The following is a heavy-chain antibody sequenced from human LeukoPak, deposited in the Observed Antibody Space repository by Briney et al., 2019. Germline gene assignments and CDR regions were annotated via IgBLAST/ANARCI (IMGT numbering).Heavy chain of an antibody. CDR1: GGTFSSYA. CDR3: ARGMATTAGFDY. CDR2: ITPIFGTA. D-gene: IGHD5-24*01. Sequence: ASVKVSCKASGGTFSSYAISWVRQAPGQGLEWMGGITPIFGTANYAQKFQGRVTITADESTSTAYMELSSLRSEDTAVYYCARGMATTAGFDYWGQGTLVTVSS. V-gene: IGHV1-69*13. J-gene: IGHJ4*02.